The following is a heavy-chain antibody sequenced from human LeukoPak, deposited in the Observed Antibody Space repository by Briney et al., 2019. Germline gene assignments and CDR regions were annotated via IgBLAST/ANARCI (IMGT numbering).Heavy chain of an antibody. D-gene: IGHD4-11*01. CDR3: ARGRPYSRTYYFDS. V-gene: IGHV4-61*02. CDR2: IYTSGIT. CDR1: GDSISSGSFY. Sequence: SQTLSLTCNVSGDSISSGSFYWSWIRQPAGKGLEWIGRIYTSGITKYKPSLKSRVTISVDMSKNHLSLKLSSVTAADTAIYYCARGRPYSRTYYFDSWGQGTLVTVSS. J-gene: IGHJ4*02.